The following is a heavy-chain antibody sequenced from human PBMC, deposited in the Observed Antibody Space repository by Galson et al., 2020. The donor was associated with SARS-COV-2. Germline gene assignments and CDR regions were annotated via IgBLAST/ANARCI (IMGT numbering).Heavy chain of an antibody. Sequence: ASVKVSCKASGYTFTSYYMHWVRQAPGQGLEWMGIINPSGGSTSYAQKFQGRVTMTRDTSTSTVYMELSSLRSEDTAVYYCARVDYDILTGYQPFDYWGQGTLVTVSS. J-gene: IGHJ4*02. CDR1: GYTFTSYY. V-gene: IGHV1-46*03. CDR3: ARVDYDILTGYQPFDY. CDR2: INPSGGST. D-gene: IGHD3-9*01.